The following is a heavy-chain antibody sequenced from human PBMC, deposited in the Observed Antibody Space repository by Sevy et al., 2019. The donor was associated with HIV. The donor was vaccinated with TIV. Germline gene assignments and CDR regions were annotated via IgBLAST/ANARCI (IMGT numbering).Heavy chain of an antibody. CDR3: ATHASDYDSTGYLERDAFDI. Sequence: GGSLRLSCAASGFTVSSNYMSWVRQAPGKGLEWVSVIYASGSTYYADSVKGRFTISRDNSKNTLCLQMNSLRAEDTAVYYCATHASDYDSTGYLERDAFDIWGQGTMVTVSS. V-gene: IGHV3-53*01. CDR2: IYASGST. CDR1: GFTVSSNY. J-gene: IGHJ3*02. D-gene: IGHD3-22*01.